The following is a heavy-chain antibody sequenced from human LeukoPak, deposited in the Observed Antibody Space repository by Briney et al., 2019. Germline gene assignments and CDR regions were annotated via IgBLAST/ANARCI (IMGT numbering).Heavy chain of an antibody. V-gene: IGHV4-34*01. J-gene: IGHJ4*02. D-gene: IGHD2-15*01. CDR2: INHSGST. CDR1: GGSFSGYY. Sequence: SETLSLTCAVYGGSFSGYYWSWIRQPPGKGLEWIGEINHSGSTNYNPSLKSRVTISVDTSKNQFSLKLSSVTAADTAVYYCARSNIVAVVAATPEGFDYWGQGTLVTVSS. CDR3: ARSNIVAVVAATPEGFDY.